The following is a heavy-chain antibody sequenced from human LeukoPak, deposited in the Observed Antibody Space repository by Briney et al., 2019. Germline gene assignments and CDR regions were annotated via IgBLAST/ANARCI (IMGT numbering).Heavy chain of an antibody. V-gene: IGHV3-23*01. CDR2: ISGSGGST. Sequence: TGGSLRLSCAASGFTFSSYAMSWVRQAPGKGLEWVSAISGSGGSTYYADSVKGRFTISKDNSKNTLYLQMNSLRAEDTAVYYCAKDRRSYGRTRIAWGQGTLATVSS. D-gene: IGHD5-18*01. CDR1: GFTFSSYA. J-gene: IGHJ5*02. CDR3: AKDRRSYGRTRIA.